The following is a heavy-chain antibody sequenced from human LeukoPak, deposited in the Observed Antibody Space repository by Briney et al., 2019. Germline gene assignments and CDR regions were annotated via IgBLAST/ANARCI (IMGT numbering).Heavy chain of an antibody. D-gene: IGHD3-22*01. J-gene: IGHJ4*02. CDR3: AICPYYYDSSGYFDY. CDR2: INHSGST. CDR1: GGSFSGYY. Sequence: PSETLSLTCAVYGGSFSGYYWSWIRQPPGKGLEWIGEINHSGSTNYNPSLKSRVTISVDTCKNQFSLKLSSVTAADTAVYYCAICPYYYDSSGYFDYWGQGTLVTVSS. V-gene: IGHV4-34*01.